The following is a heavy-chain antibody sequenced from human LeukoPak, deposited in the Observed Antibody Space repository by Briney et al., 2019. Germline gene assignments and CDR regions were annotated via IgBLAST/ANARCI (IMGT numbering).Heavy chain of an antibody. CDR1: GFTFSNYA. CDR3: ARDPTPTYCSGGSCYFDY. J-gene: IGHJ4*02. CDR2: ICGDGSCT. V-gene: IGHV3-23*01. Sequence: GGSLRLSCAASGFTFSNYAMTWVRQAPGKGPEWVSTICGDGSCTDHADSVKGRFTISRDNSKNTLYLQMNSLRAEDTAVYYCARDPTPTYCSGGSCYFDYWGQGTLVTVSS. D-gene: IGHD2-15*01.